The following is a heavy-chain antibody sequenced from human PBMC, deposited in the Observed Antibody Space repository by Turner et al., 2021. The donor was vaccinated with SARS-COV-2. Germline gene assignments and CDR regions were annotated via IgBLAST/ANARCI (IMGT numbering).Heavy chain of an antibody. CDR3: ASDKGEGSSSWLIPSGSYYFDY. Sequence: QVQPVQSVGALVLPARSLGLSCAASGFTLSSSGMHWVRQAPGKGLEWVAFIWYDGSNKYYADYMKGRVTISRENSKNTLYLPMNSLRAEDTAVDYCASDKGEGSSSWLIPSGSYYFDYWGQGTLVTVSS. CDR1: GFTLSSSG. CDR2: IWYDGSNK. D-gene: IGHD6-13*01. V-gene: IGHV3-33*08. J-gene: IGHJ4*02.